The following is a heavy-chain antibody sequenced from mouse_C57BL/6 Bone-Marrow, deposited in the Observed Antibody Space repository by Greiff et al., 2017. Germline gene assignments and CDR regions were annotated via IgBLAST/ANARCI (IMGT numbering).Heavy chain of an antibody. V-gene: IGHV14-3*01. CDR2: IDPANGTT. J-gene: IGHJ3*01. D-gene: IGHD1-1*02. Sequence: VQLQQSVAELVRPGASVKLSCTASGFNIKNTYMHWVKPRPEQGLEWIGRIDPANGTTKSAPKFQGKDTITADTSSNTASLQRSSRTSEDTAIYYCALPSGSYVGFAYWGQGTLVTVSA. CDR3: ALPSGSYVGFAY. CDR1: GFNIKNTY.